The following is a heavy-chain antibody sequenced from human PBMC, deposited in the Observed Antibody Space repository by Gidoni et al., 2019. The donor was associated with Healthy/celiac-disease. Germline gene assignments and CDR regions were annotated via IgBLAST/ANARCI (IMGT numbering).Heavy chain of an antibody. V-gene: IGHV2-70*04. CDR3: ARMGYSSSWDGGLDY. Sequence: QFTLKESGPALVKPTLTLTLTCPFSGFSLRTSGMRVSWIRQPPGKALEWLARIDWDDDKFYSTSLKTRLTISKDTSKNQVVLTMTNMDPVDTATYYCARMGYSSSWDGGLDYWGQGTLVTVSS. D-gene: IGHD6-13*01. J-gene: IGHJ4*02. CDR1: GFSLRTSGMR. CDR2: IDWDDDK.